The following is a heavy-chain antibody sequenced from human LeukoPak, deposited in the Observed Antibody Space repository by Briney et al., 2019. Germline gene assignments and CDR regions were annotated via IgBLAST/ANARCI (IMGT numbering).Heavy chain of an antibody. CDR1: GGSISSSNW. Sequence: SETLSLTCAVSGGSISSSNWWSWVRQPPGKGLEWIGEIYHSGSTNYNPSLKSRVTISVDKSKNQFSLKLSSVTAADTAVYYCASLSGYCSGGSCLGFDYWGQGTLVTVSS. J-gene: IGHJ4*02. CDR2: IYHSGST. CDR3: ASLSGYCSGGSCLGFDY. D-gene: IGHD2-15*01. V-gene: IGHV4-4*02.